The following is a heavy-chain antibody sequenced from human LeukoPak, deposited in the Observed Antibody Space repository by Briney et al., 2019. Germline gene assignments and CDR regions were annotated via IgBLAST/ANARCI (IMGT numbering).Heavy chain of an antibody. D-gene: IGHD1-26*01. J-gene: IGHJ4*02. CDR3: APWARSNCFVY. Sequence: GGSLRLSCAASGFTFSSYGMHWVRQAPGKGLERVAVISYDGSNKYYADSVKGRFTISRDNSKNTLYLQMNSLRAEDTAVYYCAPWARSNCFVYWGQGTLVTVSS. CDR2: ISYDGSNK. CDR1: GFTFSSYG. V-gene: IGHV3-30*03.